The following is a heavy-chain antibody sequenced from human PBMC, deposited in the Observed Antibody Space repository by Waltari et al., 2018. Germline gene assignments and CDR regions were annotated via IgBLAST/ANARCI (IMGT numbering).Heavy chain of an antibody. J-gene: IGHJ3*02. D-gene: IGHD3-22*01. Sequence: QVQLQESGPGLVKPSETLSLTCTVSGGSISSYYCSWIRQPPGKGLEWIGYIYYSGSTNYNPSLKSRVTISVDTSKNQFSLKLSSVTAADTAVYYCARDSRGYYYDSSGYYDAFDIWGQGTMVTVSS. CDR1: GGSISSYY. CDR2: IYYSGST. V-gene: IGHV4-59*01. CDR3: ARDSRGYYYDSSGYYDAFDI.